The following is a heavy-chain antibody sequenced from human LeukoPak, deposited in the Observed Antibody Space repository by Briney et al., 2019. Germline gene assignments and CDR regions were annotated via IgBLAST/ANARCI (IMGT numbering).Heavy chain of an antibody. Sequence: KPSETLSLTSTVSGGSISSYYWSSIRQPPGKGLGWIGYIYYGGSTYYNPSLKSRVSISIDTSKNQFSLKLSSVTAADTAVYYCAGRISPNWFDPWGQGTLVTVSS. J-gene: IGHJ5*02. CDR3: AGRISPNWFDP. CDR2: IYYGGST. CDR1: GGSISSYY. V-gene: IGHV4-59*01.